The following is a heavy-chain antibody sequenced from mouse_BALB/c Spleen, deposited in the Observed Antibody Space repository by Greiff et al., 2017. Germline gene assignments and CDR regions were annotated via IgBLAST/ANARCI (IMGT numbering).Heavy chain of an antibody. CDR2: ISSGSSTI. CDR1: GFTFSSFG. Sequence: EVKLMESGGGLVQPGGSRKLSCAASGFTFSSFGMHWVRQAPEKGLEWVAYISSGSSTIYYADTVKGRFTISRDNTKNTLFLQMTSLRSEDTAMYYIARDGGYAMDYWGQGTSVTVSS. J-gene: IGHJ4*01. V-gene: IGHV5-17*02. CDR3: ARDGGYAMDY.